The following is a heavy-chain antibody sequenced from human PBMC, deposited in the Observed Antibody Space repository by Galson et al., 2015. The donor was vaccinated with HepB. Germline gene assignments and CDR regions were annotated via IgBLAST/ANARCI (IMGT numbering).Heavy chain of an antibody. Sequence: SETLSLTCTVSGGSISSYYWTWIRQSPEKGLEWIGYIYSSGNTDYNPSLRSRVTISLDTSKNQFSLKLTSVTAADTAVYYCARDLRYFHFWSSSYYFDYWGQGTLVTVSS. CDR2: IYSSGNT. CDR1: GGSISSYY. J-gene: IGHJ4*02. V-gene: IGHV4-4*08. CDR3: ARDLRYFHFWSSSYYFDY. D-gene: IGHD3-3*01.